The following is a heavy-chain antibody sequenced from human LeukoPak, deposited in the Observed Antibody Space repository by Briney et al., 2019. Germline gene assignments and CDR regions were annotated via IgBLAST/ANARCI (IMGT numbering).Heavy chain of an antibody. CDR2: TYYRSKWYN. D-gene: IGHD2-15*01. CDR1: GDSVSSNSAA. V-gene: IGHV6-1*01. Sequence: SQTLSLTCAISGDSVSSNSAAWNWIRQSPSRGLEWLGRTYYRSKWYNGYAVSVKSRITINPDTSKNQFSLQLNSVTPEDTAVYYCASEYCSGGSCYSGFDYWGQGTLVTVSS. J-gene: IGHJ4*02. CDR3: ASEYCSGGSCYSGFDY.